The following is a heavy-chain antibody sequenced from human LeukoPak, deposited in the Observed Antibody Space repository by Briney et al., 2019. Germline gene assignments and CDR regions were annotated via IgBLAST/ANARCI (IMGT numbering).Heavy chain of an antibody. Sequence: PSETLSLTCTVSGGSISSYYWSWIRQPPGKGLEWIGYIYYSGSTNYNPSLKSRVTISVDTSKNQFSLKLSSVTAAYTAVYYCARVGSGSYFDYWGQGTLVTVSS. CDR2: IYYSGST. CDR3: ARVGSGSYFDY. V-gene: IGHV4-59*01. J-gene: IGHJ4*02. D-gene: IGHD3-10*01. CDR1: GGSISSYY.